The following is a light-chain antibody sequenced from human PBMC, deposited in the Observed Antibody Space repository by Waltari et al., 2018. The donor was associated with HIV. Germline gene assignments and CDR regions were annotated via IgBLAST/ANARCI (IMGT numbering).Light chain of an antibody. CDR3: CSYAGTSTYVA. CDR2: EVS. J-gene: IGLJ2*01. V-gene: IGLV2-23*02. Sequence: GQSITISCTGTSSDVGSYNLVSWYQQHPGKAPKLPIYEVSKRPSGVSNRFHGSKSGNTASLTISGLQAEDEADYYCCSYAGTSTYVAFGGGTKLTVL. CDR1: SSDVGSYNL.